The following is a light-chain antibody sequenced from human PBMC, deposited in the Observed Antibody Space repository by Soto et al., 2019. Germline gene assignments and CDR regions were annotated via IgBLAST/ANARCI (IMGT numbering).Light chain of an antibody. V-gene: IGKV3-15*01. CDR1: QSISDT. CDR2: SAS. Sequence: EIVMTQSPATLSVSPGGRATLSCRASQSISDTLAWYQQKPGQAPRLLIYSASRGATGFPARFSGSGSGTDFTLTISSLQSEDFAVYYCQRYNNWACTFGQATKVDMK. J-gene: IGKJ1*01. CDR3: QRYNNWACT.